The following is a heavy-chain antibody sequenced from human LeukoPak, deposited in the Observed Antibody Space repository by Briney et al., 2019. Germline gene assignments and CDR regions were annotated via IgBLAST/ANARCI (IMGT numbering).Heavy chain of an antibody. Sequence: GGSLRLSCAASGFTFSSYEMNWVRQAPGKGLEWVSAVSSTGGTTYYAASVRGRFTISRDTSRSTLYLQMNSLRAEDAAVYYCAKAPVTSCRGAFCYPFDYWGQGTLVTVSS. CDR1: GFTFSSYE. J-gene: IGHJ4*02. D-gene: IGHD2-15*01. CDR3: AKAPVTSCRGAFCYPFDY. V-gene: IGHV3-23*01. CDR2: VSSTGGTT.